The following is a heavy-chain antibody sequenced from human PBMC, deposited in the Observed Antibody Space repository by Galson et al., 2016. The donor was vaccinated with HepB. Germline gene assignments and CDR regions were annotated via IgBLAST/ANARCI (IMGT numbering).Heavy chain of an antibody. Sequence: CAISGDSISSNGAAWNWIRQSPSRGLEWLGRTYYRSKWYNKYAVSVQGRITINPDTSKNQFSLQLNSVTPEDTAVYYCARDRGTWDGSGELIDICGQGTMVTFSS. CDR2: TYYRSKWYN. CDR1: GDSISSNGAA. D-gene: IGHD3-10*01. V-gene: IGHV6-1*01. CDR3: ARDRGTWDGSGELIDI. J-gene: IGHJ3*02.